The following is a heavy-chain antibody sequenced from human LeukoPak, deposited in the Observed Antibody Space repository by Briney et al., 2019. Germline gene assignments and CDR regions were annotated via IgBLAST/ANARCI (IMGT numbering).Heavy chain of an antibody. CDR3: ARDSRMGYSYGTFNY. Sequence: GASVKVSCKASGGTFSSYAISWVRQAPGQGLEWMGRIIPILGIANYAQKFQGRVTITADKSTSTAYMELSSLRSEDTAVYYCARDSRMGYSYGTFNYWGQGTLVTVSS. CDR2: IIPILGIA. D-gene: IGHD5-18*01. V-gene: IGHV1-69*04. J-gene: IGHJ4*02. CDR1: GGTFSSYA.